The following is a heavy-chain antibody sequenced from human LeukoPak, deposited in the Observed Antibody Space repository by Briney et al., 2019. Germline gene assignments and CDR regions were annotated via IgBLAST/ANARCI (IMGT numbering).Heavy chain of an antibody. D-gene: IGHD3-10*01. CDR3: AKDMGLLWFGEGFDY. V-gene: IGHV3-74*01. J-gene: IGHJ4*02. CDR2: INPDGSTT. CDR1: GFTFSNYW. Sequence: GGSLRLSCAASGFTFSNYWMHWVRQDPGKGLVWVSFINPDGSTTNYADSVKGRFTISRDNAKNSLYLQMNSLRAEDMALYYCAKDMGLLWFGEGFDYWGQGTLVTVSS.